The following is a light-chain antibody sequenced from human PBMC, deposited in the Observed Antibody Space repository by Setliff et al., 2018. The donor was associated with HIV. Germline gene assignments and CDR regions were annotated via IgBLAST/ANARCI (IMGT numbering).Light chain of an antibody. CDR3: SSYTSSDTLGFV. CDR2: EAS. J-gene: IGLJ1*01. CDR1: SSDVAIYNY. V-gene: IGLV2-14*01. Sequence: QSVLTQPASVSGSPGQSITISCTGTSSDVAIYNYVSWYQHHPGKAPKLMIYEASNRPSGVSNRFSGSTSGNTASLTISGLQAEDEADYYCSSYTSSDTLGFVFGTGTKVTVL.